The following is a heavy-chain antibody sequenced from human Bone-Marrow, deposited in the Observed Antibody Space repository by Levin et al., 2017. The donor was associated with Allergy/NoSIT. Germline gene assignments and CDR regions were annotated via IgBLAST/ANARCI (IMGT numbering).Heavy chain of an antibody. V-gene: IGHV3-53*05. CDR2: IYSGGST. CDR1: GVTVSNNY. Sequence: GGSLRLSCAASGVTVSNNYMSWVRQAPGKGLEWVSVIYSGGSTYYANSVKGRFTISRDNSKNTLYLQMNSLRAEDTAVYYCAKDERQLDGDAFDVWGQGTMVIVSS. CDR3: AKDERQLDGDAFDV. J-gene: IGHJ3*01. D-gene: IGHD6-13*01.